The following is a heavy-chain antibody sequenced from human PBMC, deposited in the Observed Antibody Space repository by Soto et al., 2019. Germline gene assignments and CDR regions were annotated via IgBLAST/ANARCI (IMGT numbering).Heavy chain of an antibody. V-gene: IGHV3-15*01. Sequence: GGSLRLSCAASGFTFSNAWMSWVRQAPGKGLEWVGRIKSKTDGGITDYAAPVKGRFTISRDDSKNTLYLQMNSLKTEDTAVYYCTTTSRGAMAYYYYYYGMDVWGQGTTVTVSS. CDR1: GFTFSNAW. J-gene: IGHJ6*02. CDR2: IKSKTDGGIT. D-gene: IGHD5-18*01. CDR3: TTTSRGAMAYYYYYYGMDV.